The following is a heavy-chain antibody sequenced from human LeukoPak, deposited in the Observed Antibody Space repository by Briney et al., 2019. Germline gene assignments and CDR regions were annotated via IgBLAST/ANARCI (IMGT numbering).Heavy chain of an antibody. J-gene: IGHJ3*02. V-gene: IGHV4-59*01. CDR3: ARLILSSWYAFDT. CDR1: GGSISSYY. D-gene: IGHD6-13*01. CDR2: IHYSGST. Sequence: PSETLSLTCTVSGGSISSYYWSWIRQPPVKGLEWTGYIHYSGSTNYNPSLKSRVTISADTSKNQFSLKLSSVTAADTAVYYCARLILSSWYAFDTWSQGTMATVPS.